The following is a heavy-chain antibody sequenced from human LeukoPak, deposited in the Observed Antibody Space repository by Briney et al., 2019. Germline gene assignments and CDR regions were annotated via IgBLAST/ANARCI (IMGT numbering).Heavy chain of an antibody. V-gene: IGHV1-18*01. J-gene: IGHJ4*02. D-gene: IGHD3-22*01. Sequence: GASVKVSCKVSGYTLTELSMRWVRQAPGQGLEWMGWNNTYDASTNQAEKLQGRVIMTADTSTNTAYMELRRLRSDDTAVYYCARAVPATSGYFGELDSWGQGTLVTVSS. CDR1: GYTLTELS. CDR3: ARAVPATSGYFGELDS. CDR2: NNTYDAST.